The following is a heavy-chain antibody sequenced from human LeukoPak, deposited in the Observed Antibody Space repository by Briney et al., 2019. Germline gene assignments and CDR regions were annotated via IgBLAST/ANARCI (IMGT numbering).Heavy chain of an antibody. CDR1: NGSINSYY. Sequence: SETLSLTCTVSNGSINSYYWSWIRQPPGKGLEWIGYIYYSGSTDYNLSLKSRVTMSVDTSKNQFSLNLSSVTAADTALYYCARGPAPLSYSYTMDLWGQGTTVTVAS. V-gene: IGHV4-59*01. CDR3: ARGPAPLSYSYTMDL. J-gene: IGHJ6*02. CDR2: IYYSGST.